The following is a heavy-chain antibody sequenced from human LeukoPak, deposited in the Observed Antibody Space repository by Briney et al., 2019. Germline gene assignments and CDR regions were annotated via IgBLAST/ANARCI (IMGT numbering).Heavy chain of an antibody. V-gene: IGHV3-33*01. CDR2: IWYDGSNK. D-gene: IGHD2-21*02. Sequence: GGSLRLSCAASGFTFSSYGMHWVRQAPGKGLEWVAVIWYDGSNKYCADSVKGRFTISRDNSKNTLYLQMNSLRAEDTAVYYCARDREYCGGDCYSDYYYGMDVWGKGTTVTVSS. CDR3: ARDREYCGGDCYSDYYYGMDV. CDR1: GFTFSSYG. J-gene: IGHJ6*04.